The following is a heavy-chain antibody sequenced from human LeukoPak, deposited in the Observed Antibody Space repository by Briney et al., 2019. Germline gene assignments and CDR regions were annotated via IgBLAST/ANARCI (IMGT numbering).Heavy chain of an antibody. CDR3: ARESCSSTSCPLTLGY. CDR2: ISYDGSNK. V-gene: IGHV3-30-3*01. Sequence: GGSLRLSCAASGFTFSSYAMHWVRQAPGKGLEWVAVISYDGSNKYYADSVKGRFTISRDNSKNTLYLQMNSLRAEDTAVYYCARESCSSTSCPLTLGYWGQGTLVTVSS. D-gene: IGHD2-2*01. J-gene: IGHJ4*02. CDR1: GFTFSSYA.